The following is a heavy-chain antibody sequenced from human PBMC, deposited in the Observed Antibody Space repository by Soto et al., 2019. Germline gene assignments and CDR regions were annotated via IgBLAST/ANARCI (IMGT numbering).Heavy chain of an antibody. CDR2: IYDSGST. V-gene: IGHV4-59*01. CDR1: GGSISSYY. Sequence: TSETLSLTCTVSGGSISSYYWSWIRQPPGKGLEWIGYIYDSGSTNYNPSLKSRATISVDTSKNQFSLKLTSVTAADTAVYYCAAPPRYWGQGTLVTVSS. J-gene: IGHJ4*02. D-gene: IGHD6-6*01. CDR3: AAPPRY.